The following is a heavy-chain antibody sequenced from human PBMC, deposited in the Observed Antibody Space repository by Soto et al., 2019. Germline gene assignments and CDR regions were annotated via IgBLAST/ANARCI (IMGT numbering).Heavy chain of an antibody. J-gene: IGHJ4*02. CDR3: ARGLGRGAYNPFDY. CDR2: INTGNGNT. V-gene: IGHV1-3*04. CDR1: GYSFTSGS. D-gene: IGHD1-20*01. Sequence: ASVKVSCKASGYSFTSGSMHWVRQAPGQSLEWMGWINTGNGNTMLSQKFSGRVTIAKDTYATTAYMELSSLRYEDTAVYYCARGLGRGAYNPFDYGGRG.